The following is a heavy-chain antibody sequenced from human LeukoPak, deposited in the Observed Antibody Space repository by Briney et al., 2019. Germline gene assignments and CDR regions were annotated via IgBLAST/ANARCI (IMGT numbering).Heavy chain of an antibody. CDR1: GFTFSSYA. J-gene: IGHJ4*02. CDR3: ARDPPGSSGWYNEFDY. D-gene: IGHD6-19*01. CDR2: ISYDGSNK. V-gene: IGHV3-30-3*01. Sequence: GGSLRLSCAASGFTFSSYAMHWVRQAPGKGLEWVAVISYDGSNKYYADSVKGRFTISRDNSKNTLYLQMNSLRAEDTAVYYCARDPPGSSGWYNEFDYWGQGTLVTVSS.